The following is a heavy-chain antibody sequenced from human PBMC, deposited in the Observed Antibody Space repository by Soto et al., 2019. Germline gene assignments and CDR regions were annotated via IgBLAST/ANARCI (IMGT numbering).Heavy chain of an antibody. CDR1: GGSISSSSYY. CDR2: IYYSGST. Sequence: SETLSLTCTVSGGSISSSSYYWGWIRQPPGKGLEWIGSIYYSGSTYYNPSLKSRVTISVDTSKNQFSLRLNSVTAADTAVYYCATHRRYSSCWYYYGMDVWGQGNTVTVSS. V-gene: IGHV4-39*01. D-gene: IGHD6-13*01. CDR3: ATHRRYSSCWYYYGMDV. J-gene: IGHJ6*02.